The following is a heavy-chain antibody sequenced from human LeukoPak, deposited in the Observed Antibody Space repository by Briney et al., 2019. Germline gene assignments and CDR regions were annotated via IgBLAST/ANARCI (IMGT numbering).Heavy chain of an antibody. Sequence: SETLSLTCTVSGGSMSSSTYYWGWVRQPPGKGLEWVGSIYHSGSTYYNPSLKSRVTISVDTSKNQFSLKLSSVTAADTAVYYCARVVLSLDSSSSLIDYWGQGTLVTVSS. D-gene: IGHD6-6*01. CDR2: IYHSGST. V-gene: IGHV4-39*07. CDR3: ARVVLSLDSSSSLIDY. J-gene: IGHJ4*02. CDR1: GGSMSSSTYY.